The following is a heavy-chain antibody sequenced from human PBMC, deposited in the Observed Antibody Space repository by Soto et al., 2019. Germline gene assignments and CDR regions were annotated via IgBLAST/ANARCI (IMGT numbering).Heavy chain of an antibody. CDR3: ANGRELTEDYFDY. Sequence: PGGSLRLSCAASGFTFSSYGMHWVRQAPGKGLEWVAVISYDGSNKYYADSVKGRFTISRDNSKNTLYLQMNSLRAEDTAVYYCANGRELTEDYFDYWGQGTLVTVSS. J-gene: IGHJ4*02. CDR2: ISYDGSNK. CDR1: GFTFSSYG. D-gene: IGHD1-26*01. V-gene: IGHV3-30*18.